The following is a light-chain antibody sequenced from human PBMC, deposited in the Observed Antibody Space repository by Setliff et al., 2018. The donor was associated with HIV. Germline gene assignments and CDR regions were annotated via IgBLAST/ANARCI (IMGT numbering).Light chain of an antibody. CDR1: TNDIGSFRY. J-gene: IGLJ1*01. CDR2: EVT. V-gene: IGLV2-14*03. CDR3: ISYTVTAAAI. Sequence: QSALTQPASVSGSPGQSITISCTGSTNDIGSFRYVSWYQQHPYKATKLIIYEVTHRASGVSSRFSGSKSGSTASLTISGLQAEDEADYYCISYTVTAAAIIGTGTKVTV.